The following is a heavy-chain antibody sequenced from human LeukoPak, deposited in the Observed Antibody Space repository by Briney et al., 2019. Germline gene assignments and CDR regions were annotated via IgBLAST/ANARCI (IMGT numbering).Heavy chain of an antibody. Sequence: SETLSLTCTVSGGSISSSSYYWGWIRQPPGKGLEWIGSIYYSGSTYYNPSLKSRVTISVDTSKNQFSLKLSSVTAADTAVYYCAPLRDYYDSSGYYPQNWGQGTLVTVSS. CDR2: IYYSGST. D-gene: IGHD3-22*01. CDR3: APLRDYYDSSGYYPQN. J-gene: IGHJ4*02. V-gene: IGHV4-39*01. CDR1: GGSISSSSYY.